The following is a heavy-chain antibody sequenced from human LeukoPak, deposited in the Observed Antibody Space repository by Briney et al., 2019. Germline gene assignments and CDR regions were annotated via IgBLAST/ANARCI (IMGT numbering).Heavy chain of an antibody. V-gene: IGHV3-30-3*01. Sequence: PGRSLRLSCAASGFTFSSYAMHWVRQAPGKGLEWVAVISYDGGNKYYADSVKGRFTISRDNSKNTLYLQMNSLRAEDTAVYYCARDSVTTGAFDIWGQGTMVTVSS. D-gene: IGHD4-17*01. CDR1: GFTFSSYA. CDR3: ARDSVTTGAFDI. CDR2: ISYDGGNK. J-gene: IGHJ3*02.